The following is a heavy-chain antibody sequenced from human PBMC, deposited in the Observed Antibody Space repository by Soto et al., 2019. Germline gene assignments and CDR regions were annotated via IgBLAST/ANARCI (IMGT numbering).Heavy chain of an antibody. CDR3: ATHREGATYYFDY. D-gene: IGHD1-26*01. V-gene: IGHV1-58*01. J-gene: IGHJ4*02. CDR1: TFTFTSSA. CDR2: IVVGSGNT. Sequence: QMQLLQSGPEVKTPGTSVKVSCKASTFTFTSSAVQWVRQARGQRLEWIGRIVVGSGNTKYAQNFQERVTITRDMSSGTAYLELSSLRSEDTAVYYCATHREGATYYFDYWGQGTLLTVS.